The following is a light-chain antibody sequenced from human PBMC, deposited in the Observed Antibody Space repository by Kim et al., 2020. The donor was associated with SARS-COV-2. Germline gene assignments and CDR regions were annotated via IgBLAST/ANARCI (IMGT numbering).Light chain of an antibody. CDR3: SSFTSSITYV. Sequence: QSALTQPASVSGSPGQSITISCTGTSSDVGGYNHVSWYQQQPGKAPKVMIYDDSKRPSGVSNRFSGSKSGNTASLTISGLQAEDEADYYCSSFTSSITYVFGTGTKVTVL. J-gene: IGLJ1*01. CDR1: SSDVGGYNH. V-gene: IGLV2-14*01. CDR2: DDS.